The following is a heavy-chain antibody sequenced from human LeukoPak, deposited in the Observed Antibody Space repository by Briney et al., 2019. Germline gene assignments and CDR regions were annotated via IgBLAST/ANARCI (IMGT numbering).Heavy chain of an antibody. D-gene: IGHD6-13*01. CDR3: ARDSSPGIGDAFDI. J-gene: IGHJ3*02. CDR2: ISSSSSYI. Sequence: PGGSLRLSCAASGFTFSSYEMNWVRQAPGKGLEWVSSISSSSSYIYHADSVKGRFTISRDNAKNSLYLQMNSLRAEDTAVYYCARDSSPGIGDAFDIWGQGTMVTVSS. CDR1: GFTFSSYE. V-gene: IGHV3-21*01.